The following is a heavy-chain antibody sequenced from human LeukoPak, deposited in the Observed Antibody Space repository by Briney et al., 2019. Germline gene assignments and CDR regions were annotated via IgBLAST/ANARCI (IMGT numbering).Heavy chain of an antibody. J-gene: IGHJ3*02. D-gene: IGHD6-13*01. CDR3: AKDGGYSSTAFDI. V-gene: IGHV3-30-3*01. Sequence: PGGSLRLSCAASGFTFSSYAIHWVRQAPGKGLEWVAFISYDGTIKYFADSVKGRFTISRDNSKNTLYLQMNSLTAEDTALYYCAKDGGYSSTAFDIWGQGTMVTVSS. CDR2: ISYDGTIK. CDR1: GFTFSSYA.